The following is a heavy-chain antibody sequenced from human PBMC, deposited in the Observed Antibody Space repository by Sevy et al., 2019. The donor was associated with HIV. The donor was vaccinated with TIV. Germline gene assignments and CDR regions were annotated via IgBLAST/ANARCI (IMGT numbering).Heavy chain of an antibody. CDR1: GFIFSNYP. J-gene: IGHJ6*02. CDR2: ISAGGTTT. V-gene: IGHV3-23*01. CDR3: AREQIPAANYYYYGMDV. Sequence: GGSLRLSCAASGFIFSNYPMSWVRHSPGKGLEWVSDISAGGTTTYYADSVEGRFTISRDNSKNTLYLQMNSLRAEDTAVYYCAREQIPAANYYYYGMDVWGQGTTVTVSS. D-gene: IGHD2-2*01.